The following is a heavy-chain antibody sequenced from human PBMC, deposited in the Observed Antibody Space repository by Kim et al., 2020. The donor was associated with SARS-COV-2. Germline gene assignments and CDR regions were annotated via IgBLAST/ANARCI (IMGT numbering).Heavy chain of an antibody. Sequence: ASVKVSCKASGYTFTSYAMHWVRQAPGQRLEWMGWINAGNGNTKYSQKFQGRVTITRDTSASTAYMELSSLRSEDTAVYYCAVQRYCSGGSCRRGDAFDIWGQGTMVTVSS. CDR2: INAGNGNT. D-gene: IGHD2-15*01. J-gene: IGHJ3*02. V-gene: IGHV1-3*01. CDR3: AVQRYCSGGSCRRGDAFDI. CDR1: GYTFTSYA.